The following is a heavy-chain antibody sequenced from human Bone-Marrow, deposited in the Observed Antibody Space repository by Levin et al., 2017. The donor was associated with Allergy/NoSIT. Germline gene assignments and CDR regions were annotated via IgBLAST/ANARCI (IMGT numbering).Heavy chain of an antibody. J-gene: IGHJ4*02. Sequence: PRASVKVSCKASGYTFTSYGISWVRQAPGQGLEWMGWISAYNGNTNYAQKLQGRVTMTTDTSTSTAYMELRSLRSDDTAVYYCARGLGITGTTSQYYFDYWGQGTLVTVSS. D-gene: IGHD1-20*01. CDR1: GYTFTSYG. CDR3: ARGLGITGTTSQYYFDY. V-gene: IGHV1-18*01. CDR2: ISAYNGNT.